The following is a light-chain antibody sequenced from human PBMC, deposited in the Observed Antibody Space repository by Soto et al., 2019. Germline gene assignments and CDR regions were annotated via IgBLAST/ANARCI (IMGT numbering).Light chain of an antibody. CDR1: QSFSSW. J-gene: IGKJ1*01. CDR2: DAS. V-gene: IGKV1-5*01. Sequence: DIQKTQSPSTLSASVGDRVTITCRASQSFSSWLAWYQQKPGKAPKLLIYDASSLESGVPSRFSGSGSGTEFTLTISSLQPDDFATYYCQQYNSYPWTFGQGTKVDIK. CDR3: QQYNSYPWT.